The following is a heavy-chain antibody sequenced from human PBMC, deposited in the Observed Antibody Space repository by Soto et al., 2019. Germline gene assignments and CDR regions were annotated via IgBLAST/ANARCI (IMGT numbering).Heavy chain of an antibody. Sequence: SETLSLTCTVSGGSISSYYWSWIRQPPGKGLEWIGCIYYSGSTNYNPSLKSRVTISVDTSKNQFSLKLSSVTAADTAVYYCARGHTGAATNQGDVWGQEKYGMDVWGQGTTVTVSS. CDR3: ARGHTGAATNQGDVWGQEKYGMDV. CDR1: GGSISSYY. CDR2: IYYSGST. V-gene: IGHV4-59*01. J-gene: IGHJ6*02. D-gene: IGHD2-8*01.